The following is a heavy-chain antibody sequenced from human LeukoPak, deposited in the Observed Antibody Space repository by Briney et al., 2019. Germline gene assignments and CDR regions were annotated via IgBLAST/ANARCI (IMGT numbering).Heavy chain of an antibody. V-gene: IGHV3-21*06. Sequence: PGGSLRLSCTTSGLTFSTSGFNWVRQAPGKGLEWVASIGPTGFDRYHADSIKGRFTISRDNANNFLYLQLDSLRAEDTAVYYCATETNGRHYDYWGQGTLLTVSS. J-gene: IGHJ4*02. CDR1: GLTFSTSG. CDR2: IGPTGFDR. CDR3: ATETNGRHYDY. D-gene: IGHD1-14*01.